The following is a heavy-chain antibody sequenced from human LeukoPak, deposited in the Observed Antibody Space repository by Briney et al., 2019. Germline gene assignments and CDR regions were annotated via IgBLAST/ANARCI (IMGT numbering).Heavy chain of an antibody. J-gene: IGHJ4*02. D-gene: IGHD3-22*01. CDR3: ARDREETYYYDSSGYYRSFDY. CDR2: ISSSGSTI. Sequence: PGGSLRLSCAASGFTFSDYYMSWIRQAPGKGLEWVTYISSSGSTIYYADSVKGRFTIYRDNAKNSLYLQMNSLRAEDTAVYYCARDREETYYYDSSGYYRSFDYWGQGTLVTVSS. CDR1: GFTFSDYY. V-gene: IGHV3-11*01.